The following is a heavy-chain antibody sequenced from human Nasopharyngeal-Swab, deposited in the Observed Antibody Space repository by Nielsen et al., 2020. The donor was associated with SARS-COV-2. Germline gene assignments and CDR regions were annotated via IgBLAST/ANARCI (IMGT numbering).Heavy chain of an antibody. D-gene: IGHD6-6*01. CDR2: INSDGSST. CDR1: GFTFSSYW. V-gene: IGHV3-74*01. J-gene: IGHJ5*02. CDR3: ARVGYSSSPGGWFDP. Sequence: SCAASGFTFSSYWMHWVRQAPGKGLVWVSRINSDGSSTSYADSVKGRFTISRDNAKNTLYLQMNSLRAEDTAVYYCARVGYSSSPGGWFDPWGQGTLVTVSS.